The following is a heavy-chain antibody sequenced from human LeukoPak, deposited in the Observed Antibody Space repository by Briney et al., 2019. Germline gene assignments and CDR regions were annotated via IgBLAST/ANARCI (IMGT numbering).Heavy chain of an antibody. CDR3: ARGSDSSDGY. CDR1: GGSISSGDYY. CDR2: IYYSGST. J-gene: IGHJ4*02. Sequence: SETLSLTCTVCGGSISSGDYYWSWIRQPPGKGLEWIGYIYYSGSTYYNPSLKSRVTISVDTSKNQFSLKLSSVTAADTAVYYCARGSDSSDGYWGQGTLVTVSS. D-gene: IGHD6-19*01. V-gene: IGHV4-30-4*08.